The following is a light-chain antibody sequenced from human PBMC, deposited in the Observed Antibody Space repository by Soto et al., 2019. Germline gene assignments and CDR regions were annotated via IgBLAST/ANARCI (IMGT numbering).Light chain of an antibody. CDR2: LGS. Sequence: IVMTQSPLSLSVTPGEAASISCMSSARLLHKNGYNYVDWYMQKPGQSPQLLIYLGSNRASGVPDRFRGSGSDTYFTLEISRVEADDVGVYYCIQPLENFRTFGQGTKVELK. V-gene: IGKV2-28*01. J-gene: IGKJ1*01. CDR3: IQPLENFRT. CDR1: ARLLHKNGYNY.